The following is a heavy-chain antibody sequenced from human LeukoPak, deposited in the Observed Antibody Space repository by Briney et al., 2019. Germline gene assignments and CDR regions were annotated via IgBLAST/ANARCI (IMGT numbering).Heavy chain of an antibody. V-gene: IGHV1-46*01. J-gene: IGHJ4*02. CDR3: ARGQRLVGATTLLAFDY. CDR2: INPSGGST. D-gene: IGHD1-26*01. Sequence: GASVKVSCKASVYTFTSYYIHWVRQAPGEGLEWMGIINPSGGSTRYAQKFQGRVTMTRDTSTSTVYMELSSLRSEDTAVYYCARGQRLVGATTLLAFDYWGQGTLVTVSS. CDR1: VYTFTSYY.